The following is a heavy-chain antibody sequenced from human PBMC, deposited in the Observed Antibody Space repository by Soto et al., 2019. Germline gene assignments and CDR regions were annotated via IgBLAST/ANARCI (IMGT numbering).Heavy chain of an antibody. D-gene: IGHD2-8*01. Sequence: SETLSLTCAVSGGSISSNNWWSWVRQSPGKGLEWIGEIYHSGSTNYNPSLKSRVTISVGKSKNQFSLNLSSVTAADTAVYYCARLYNGFDTWGQGTLVTVSS. V-gene: IGHV4-4*02. CDR3: ARLYNGFDT. CDR2: IYHSGST. J-gene: IGHJ5*02. CDR1: GGSISSNNW.